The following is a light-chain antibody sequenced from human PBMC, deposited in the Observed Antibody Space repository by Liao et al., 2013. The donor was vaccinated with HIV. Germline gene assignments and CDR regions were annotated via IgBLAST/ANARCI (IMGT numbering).Light chain of an antibody. J-gene: IGLJ2*01. CDR3: QAWDNNFVV. Sequence: SYELTQPPSVSVSPGQTASITCSGDKVENKYVCWYQQKPGQSPVLVIYEDSKRPSGIPERFSGSNSGNTATLIISGTQTMDEADYYCQAWDNNFVVFGGGTKLTVL. CDR2: EDS. V-gene: IGLV3-1*01. CDR1: KVENKY.